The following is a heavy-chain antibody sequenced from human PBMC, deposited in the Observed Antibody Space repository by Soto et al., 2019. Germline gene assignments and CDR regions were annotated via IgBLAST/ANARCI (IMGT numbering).Heavy chain of an antibody. CDR2: ISSGSSYI. CDR1: GFTFSSYS. Sequence: PGXSLRLSCAASGFTFSSYSMNWVHQAPGKGLEWVSSISSGSSYIYYADSVKGRFTISRDNAKNSLYLQMNSLRAEDTALYYCARDSGPIKMYDGIDSWGPGTLVTVSS. D-gene: IGHD3-10*01. CDR3: ARDSGPIKMYDGIDS. V-gene: IGHV3-21*01. J-gene: IGHJ4*02.